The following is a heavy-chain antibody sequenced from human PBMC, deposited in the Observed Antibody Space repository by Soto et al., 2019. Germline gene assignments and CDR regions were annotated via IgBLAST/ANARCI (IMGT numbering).Heavy chain of an antibody. CDR1: GGSISSGGYS. Sequence: SETLSLTCAISGGSISSGGYSWSWIRQPPGKGLEWIGYSYHSGDTYYNPSLKSRVTISVDKSKNQFSLKLSSVTAADTAVYYWARAASIAVAVVTWGQGTLVTVSS. CDR3: ARAASIAVAVVT. D-gene: IGHD6-19*01. V-gene: IGHV4-30-2*01. J-gene: IGHJ5*02. CDR2: SYHSGDT.